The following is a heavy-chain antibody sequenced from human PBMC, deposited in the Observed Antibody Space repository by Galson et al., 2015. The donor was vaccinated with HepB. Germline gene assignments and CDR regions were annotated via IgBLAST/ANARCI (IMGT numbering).Heavy chain of an antibody. J-gene: IGHJ4*02. CDR3: ARGPYSQWLGPIDY. Sequence: SLRLSCAASGFTFSSYEMNWVRQAPGKGLEWVSYISSSGSTIYYADSVKGRFTISRDNAKDSLHLQMNSLRAEDTAVYYCARGPYSQWLGPIDYWGQGTLVTVSS. V-gene: IGHV3-48*03. CDR1: GFTFSSYE. CDR2: ISSSGSTI. D-gene: IGHD6-19*01.